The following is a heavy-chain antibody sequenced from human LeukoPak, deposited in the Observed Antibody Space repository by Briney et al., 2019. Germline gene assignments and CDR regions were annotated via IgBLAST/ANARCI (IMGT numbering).Heavy chain of an antibody. Sequence: PGESLKISCKGSGYSFTSYWITWVRQMPGKGLEWMGRLNPSESYTNYSPSFQGHVTISADESISTAYLQWSSLKASDTVMYYCATVTTIYYSYGMDVWGQGTTVTVSS. CDR3: ATVTTIYYSYGMDV. CDR2: LNPSESYT. V-gene: IGHV5-10-1*01. CDR1: GYSFTSYW. J-gene: IGHJ6*02. D-gene: IGHD4-17*01.